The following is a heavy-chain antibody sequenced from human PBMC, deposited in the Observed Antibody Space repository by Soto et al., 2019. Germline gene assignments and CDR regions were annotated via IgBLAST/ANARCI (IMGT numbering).Heavy chain of an antibody. V-gene: IGHV3-74*01. CDR2: IKGDGTNT. D-gene: IGHD5-12*01. J-gene: IGHJ4*02. CDR3: ARGLSGYYGFDY. CDR1: GFTFSSYW. Sequence: GSLRLSCAASGFTFSSYWMHWVRQVPGKGLVWVSRIKGDGTNTGYADSVKGRFTISRDNVKNTLYLQMNSLRAEDTAVYYCARGLSGYYGFDYWGQGTLVTVSS.